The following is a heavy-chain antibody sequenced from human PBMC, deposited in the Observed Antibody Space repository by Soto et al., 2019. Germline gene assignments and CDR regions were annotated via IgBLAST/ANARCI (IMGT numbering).Heavy chain of an antibody. CDR1: GDSFSSGGHY. D-gene: IGHD6-19*01. Sequence: QVQLQESGPGLVKPSQTLSLTCTVSGDSFSSGGHYWTWIRQHPGKGLEWIGYIYYSGSTYYNPSRQSRVTISVDTSKNQFSLKLSSVTAADTAVYYCARDSSPSSAWSLDSWGQGTLVTVSS. CDR3: ARDSSPSSAWSLDS. J-gene: IGHJ4*02. CDR2: IYYSGST. V-gene: IGHV4-31*03.